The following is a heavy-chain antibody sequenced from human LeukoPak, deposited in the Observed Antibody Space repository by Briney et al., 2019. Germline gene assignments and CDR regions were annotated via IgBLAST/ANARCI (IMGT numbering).Heavy chain of an antibody. Sequence: SETLSLTCAVYGGSFSGYYWSWIRQTPGKGLEWIGEINHGGSANYKSSLKSRVTISIDTSKNQFSLKLNSLTAADTAVYYCARGVRGSSDWFPRRGGYYYSAMDVWGQGTTVIVSS. V-gene: IGHV4-34*01. CDR1: GGSFSGYY. CDR2: INHGGSA. CDR3: ARGVRGSSDWFPRRGGYYYSAMDV. J-gene: IGHJ6*02. D-gene: IGHD6-19*01.